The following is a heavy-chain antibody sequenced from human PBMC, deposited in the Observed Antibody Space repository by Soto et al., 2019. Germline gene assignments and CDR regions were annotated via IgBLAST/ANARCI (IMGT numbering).Heavy chain of an antibody. D-gene: IGHD6-13*01. CDR2: IYYSGST. Sequence: SETLSLTCTVSGGSISSSSYYWGWIRQPPGKGLEWIGSIYYSGSTYYNPSLKSRVTISVDTSKNQFSLRLSSVTAADTAVYYCARPAPGSSWYYYYYYMDVWGKGTTVTVSS. CDR3: ARPAPGSSWYYYYYYMDV. CDR1: GGSISSSSYY. V-gene: IGHV4-39*01. J-gene: IGHJ6*03.